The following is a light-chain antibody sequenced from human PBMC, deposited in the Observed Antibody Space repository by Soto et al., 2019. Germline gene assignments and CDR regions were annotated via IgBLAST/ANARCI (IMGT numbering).Light chain of an antibody. Sequence: DIQMTQSPPSLSASVGDRVTMTCRASQSISNKLNWYQQKPGKVPKLLIYAASSLQSGVPSRFSGSGSGTDFTLTISSLQPEDFATYYCQQSYRSPPTFGQGTKVDIK. CDR3: QQSYRSPPT. CDR2: AAS. CDR1: QSISNK. J-gene: IGKJ1*01. V-gene: IGKV1-39*01.